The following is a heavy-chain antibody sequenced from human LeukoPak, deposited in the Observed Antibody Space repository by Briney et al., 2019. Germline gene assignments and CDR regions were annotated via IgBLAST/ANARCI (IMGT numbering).Heavy chain of an antibody. J-gene: IGHJ4*02. CDR3: GRSTGWPGVDF. CDR2: IYDSGST. Sequence: SETLSLTCTVSGDSISNYYWIWIRQPPGKGLEWIGYIYDSGSTNYNPSLKSRLTISVDTSKNQFSLELRSVTAADTAVYYCGRSTGWPGVDFWGQGTLVTVSP. D-gene: IGHD6-19*01. CDR1: GDSISNYY. V-gene: IGHV4-59*08.